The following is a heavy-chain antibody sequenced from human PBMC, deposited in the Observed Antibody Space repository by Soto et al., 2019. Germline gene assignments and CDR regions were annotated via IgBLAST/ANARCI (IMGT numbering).Heavy chain of an antibody. J-gene: IGHJ4*02. CDR2: ISYDGSNK. V-gene: IGHV3-30*18. Sequence: LRLSCAASGFTFSSYGMHWVRQAPGKGLEWVAVISYDGSNKYYADSVKGRFTISRDNSKNTLYLQMNSLRAEDTAVYYCAKERKWELLDFDYWGQGTLVTVSS. CDR1: GFTFSSYG. CDR3: AKERKWELLDFDY. D-gene: IGHD1-26*01.